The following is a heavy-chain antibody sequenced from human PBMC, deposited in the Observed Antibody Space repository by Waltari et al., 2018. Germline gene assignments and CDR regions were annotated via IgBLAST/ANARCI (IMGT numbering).Heavy chain of an antibody. Sequence: EVQLVEAGGDLVQPGGSLRLSCEASGFTFSDYWRHGVRQAPGKGLVGVSRFTCDGYAITYSDSVQGRFTISRDNTKNTLYLQLNSLRAEDTAVYYCARKGGRGYTYGPFYFDYWGRGTLVTVSS. J-gene: IGHJ4*02. CDR2: FTCDGYAI. V-gene: IGHV3-74*01. CDR1: GFTFSDYW. CDR3: ARKGGRGYTYGPFYFDY. D-gene: IGHD5-18*01.